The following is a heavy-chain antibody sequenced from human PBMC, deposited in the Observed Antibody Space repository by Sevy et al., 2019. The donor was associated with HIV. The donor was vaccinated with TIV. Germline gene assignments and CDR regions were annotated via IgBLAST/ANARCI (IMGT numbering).Heavy chain of an antibody. Sequence: GGSLRLSCAASGFTFSSYSMNWVRQAPGKGLEWVSYISSSSSTIYYADSVKGRFTISRDNAKNSLYLQMNSLRDEDTAVYYCARDSPTVTYYYCYGMDVWGQWTTVTASS. D-gene: IGHD4-17*01. CDR2: ISSSSSTI. V-gene: IGHV3-48*02. J-gene: IGHJ6*02. CDR3: ARDSPTVTYYYCYGMDV. CDR1: GFTFSSYS.